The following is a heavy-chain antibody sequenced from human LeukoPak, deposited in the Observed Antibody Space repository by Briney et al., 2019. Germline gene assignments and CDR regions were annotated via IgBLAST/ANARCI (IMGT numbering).Heavy chain of an antibody. V-gene: IGHV1-2*02. CDR3: ARWGVEGMIAFDY. D-gene: IGHD3-22*01. Sequence: SVKVSCKASGYTFTGYYMHWVRQAPGQGLEWMGWINPNSGGTNYAQKFQGRVTMTRDTSTSTVYMELSSLRSEDTAVYYCARWGVEGMIAFDYWGQGTLVTVSS. CDR1: GYTFTGYY. CDR2: INPNSGGT. J-gene: IGHJ4*02.